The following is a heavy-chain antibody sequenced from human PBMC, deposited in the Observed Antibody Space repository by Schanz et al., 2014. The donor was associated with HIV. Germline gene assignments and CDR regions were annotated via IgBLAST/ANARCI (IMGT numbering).Heavy chain of an antibody. V-gene: IGHV3-30-3*01. CDR3: ALSRPSGYGGSWYFDL. J-gene: IGHJ2*01. D-gene: IGHD2-15*01. Sequence: QVQLVESGGGVVQPGRSLRLSCAASGFTFSSYAMSWVRQAPGKGLEWVAVISHDGYNKYYADSVKGRFTISRDNSKNTLYLQMNSLRAEDTAVYYCALSRPSGYGGSWYFDLWGRGTLVAVSS. CDR2: ISHDGYNK. CDR1: GFTFSSYA.